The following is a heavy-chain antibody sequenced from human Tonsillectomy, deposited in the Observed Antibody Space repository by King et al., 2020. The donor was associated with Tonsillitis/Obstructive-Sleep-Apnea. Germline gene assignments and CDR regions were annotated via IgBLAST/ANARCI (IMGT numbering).Heavy chain of an antibody. CDR2: SKSKTDGGTT. V-gene: IGHV3-15*01. CDR1: GFTFSNAW. Sequence: VQLVESGGGLVKPGGSLRLSCAASGFTFSNAWMSWVRQAPGKGLEWVGRSKSKTDGGTTDYAAPVKGRFTISRDDSKNTLYLQMNSLKTEDTAVYYCTRTAPFDYWGQGTLVTVSS. J-gene: IGHJ4*02. CDR3: TRTAPFDY.